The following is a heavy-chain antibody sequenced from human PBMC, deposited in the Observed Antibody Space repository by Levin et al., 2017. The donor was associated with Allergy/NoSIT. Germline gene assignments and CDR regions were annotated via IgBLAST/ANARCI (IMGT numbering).Heavy chain of an antibody. J-gene: IGHJ4*02. D-gene: IGHD6-13*01. V-gene: IGHV3-23*05. CDR1: GFTFSSYG. Sequence: LSLTCAASGFTFSSYGMTWVRQAPGKGLEWVSVIDGSGRNTYYAGSVKGRFSISRDNSKDTLYLQMSSLRAEDTAVYYCAQDLTGVAAPGYWGQGTLVTVSS. CDR2: IDGSGRNT. CDR3: AQDLTGVAAPGY.